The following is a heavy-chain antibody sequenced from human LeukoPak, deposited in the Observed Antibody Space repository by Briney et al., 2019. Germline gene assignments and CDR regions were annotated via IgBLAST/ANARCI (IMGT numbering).Heavy chain of an antibody. CDR2: ISGSGGST. J-gene: IGHJ4*02. CDR3: AKGYDFWSGYNPGFDY. Sequence: GGSLRLSCTASGFTFGDYLMSWFPQAPGKGLEWVSAISGSGGSTYYADSVKGRFTISRDNSKNTLYLQMNSLRAEDTAVYYCAKGYDFWSGYNPGFDYWGQGTLVTVSS. D-gene: IGHD3-3*01. CDR1: GFTFGDYL. V-gene: IGHV3-23*01.